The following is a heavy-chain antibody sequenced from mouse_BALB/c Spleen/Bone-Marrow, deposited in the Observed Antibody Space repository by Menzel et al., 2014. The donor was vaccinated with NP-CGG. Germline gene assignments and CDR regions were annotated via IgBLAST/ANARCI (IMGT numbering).Heavy chain of an antibody. V-gene: IGHV7-3*02. CDR2: IRNKANGYTT. D-gene: IGHD1-1*01. J-gene: IGHJ3*01. CDR3: ARGWITTGFAY. Sequence: EVKLVESGGGLVQPGGSLRLSCATSGFTFTDYYMSWVRQPPGKALEWLGFIRNKANGYTTEYSASVKGRFTIPRDNSQSILYLQMNTLRAEDSATYYCARGWITTGFAYWGQGTLVTVSA. CDR1: GFTFTDYY.